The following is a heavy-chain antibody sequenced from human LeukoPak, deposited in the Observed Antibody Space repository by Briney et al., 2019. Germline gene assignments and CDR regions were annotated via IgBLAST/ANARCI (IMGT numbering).Heavy chain of an antibody. CDR1: GFTVSSNY. CDR2: ISSSSSTI. Sequence: GGSLRLSCAASGFTVSSNYMSWVRQAPGKGLEWVSYISSSSSTIYYADSVKGRFTISRDNAKNSLYLQMNSLRAEDTAVYYCARDPWSFSFGMDVWGQGTTVTVSS. D-gene: IGHD3-3*01. V-gene: IGHV3-48*01. CDR3: ARDPWSFSFGMDV. J-gene: IGHJ6*02.